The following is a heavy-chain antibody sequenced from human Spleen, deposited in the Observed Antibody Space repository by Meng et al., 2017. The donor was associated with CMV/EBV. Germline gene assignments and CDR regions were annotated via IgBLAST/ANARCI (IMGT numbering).Heavy chain of an antibody. CDR2: IRYDGSNK. CDR3: ASLSGGSWIYYYGMDV. Sequence: GESLKISCAASGFTFSSYGMHWVRQAPGKGLEWVAFIRYDGSNKYYADSVKGRFTISRDNSKNSLYLQMNSLRAEDTAVYYCASLSGGSWIYYYGMDVWGQGTTVTVSS. CDR1: GFTFSSYG. J-gene: IGHJ6*02. D-gene: IGHD2-15*01. V-gene: IGHV3-30*02.